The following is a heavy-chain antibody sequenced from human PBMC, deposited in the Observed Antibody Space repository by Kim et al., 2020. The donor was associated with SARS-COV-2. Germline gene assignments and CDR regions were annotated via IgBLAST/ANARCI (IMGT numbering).Heavy chain of an antibody. Sequence: VEGRFAISRTNAKNTLYLQINSLGAEDTAVYYCARDPITLVRGVSRFEYWGQGTLVTVSS. V-gene: IGHV3-74*01. D-gene: IGHD3-10*01. J-gene: IGHJ4*02. CDR3: ARDPITLVRGVSRFEY.